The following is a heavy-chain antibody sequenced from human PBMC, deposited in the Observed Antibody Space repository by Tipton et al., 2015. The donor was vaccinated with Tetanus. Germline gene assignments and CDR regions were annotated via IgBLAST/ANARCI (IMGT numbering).Heavy chain of an antibody. CDR2: ISHNGST. V-gene: IGHV4-59*12. J-gene: IGHJ4*02. Sequence: TLSLTCTVSGDSITSFYWSWIRQPPGKGLEWIGEISHNGSTNYNPSLKSRVTISVDKSKNQFSLRLGSVTAADTAMYYCAREPAATGTSLFDYWGQGALITVSS. CDR3: AREPAATGTSLFDY. D-gene: IGHD6-13*01. CDR1: GDSITSFY.